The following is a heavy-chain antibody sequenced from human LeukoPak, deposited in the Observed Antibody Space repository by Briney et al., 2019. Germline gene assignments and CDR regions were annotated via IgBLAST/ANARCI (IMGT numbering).Heavy chain of an antibody. CDR3: ARDSGELRNSFDM. CDR2: IWYDGSQE. Sequence: GGSLRLSCVASGFSFSNYGMHGVRQAPGRGLEWVAVIWYDGSQEYYADSVKGRFTISRDNSKNTLDLQMNSLRVEDTAVYYCARDSGELRNSFDMWGHGTMVTVSS. V-gene: IGHV3-33*01. J-gene: IGHJ3*02. CDR1: GFSFSNYG. D-gene: IGHD1-7*01.